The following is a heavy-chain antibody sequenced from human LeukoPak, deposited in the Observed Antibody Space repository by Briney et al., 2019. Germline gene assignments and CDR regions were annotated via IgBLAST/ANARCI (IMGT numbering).Heavy chain of an antibody. Sequence: SVKVSCKASGGTFSSYAISWVRQAPGQGLEWMGGIIPIFGTANYAQKFQGRVTITADESTSTAYMELSSLRSEDTAVYYCASPVSYDFCSGFTSFDYWGQGTLVTVSS. J-gene: IGHJ4*02. CDR3: ASPVSYDFCSGFTSFDY. D-gene: IGHD3-3*01. CDR1: GGTFSSYA. CDR2: IIPIFGTA. V-gene: IGHV1-69*13.